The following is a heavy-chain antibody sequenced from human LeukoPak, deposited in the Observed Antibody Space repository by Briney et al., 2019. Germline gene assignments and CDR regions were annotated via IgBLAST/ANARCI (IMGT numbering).Heavy chain of an antibody. CDR1: GFTFDDYG. CDR2: IKQGGSEK. J-gene: IGHJ4*02. CDR3: ARDYGSGSHDY. V-gene: IGHV3-7*01. Sequence: GGSLRLSCAASGFTFDDYGMHWVRQAPGKGLEWVANIKQGGSEKCYVDSVKGRFTISRDNAKNSLYLQMNSLRAEDTAVYYCARDYGSGSHDYWGQGTLVTVSS. D-gene: IGHD3-10*01.